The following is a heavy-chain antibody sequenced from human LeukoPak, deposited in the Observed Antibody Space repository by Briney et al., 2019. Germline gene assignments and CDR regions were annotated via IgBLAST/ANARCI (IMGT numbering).Heavy chain of an antibody. J-gene: IGHJ4*02. Sequence: PSETLSLTCTVSGGSISSSNYYWGWIRQPPGKGLEWIGNIYYSGSTYYKPSLKTRVTISVDTSKNQSSLKLTSVTAADTAVYYCARHASVDGNWPRPLDYWGQGSLVTVSS. D-gene: IGHD6-19*01. CDR3: ARHASVDGNWPRPLDY. CDR1: GGSISSSNYY. CDR2: IYYSGST. V-gene: IGHV4-39*01.